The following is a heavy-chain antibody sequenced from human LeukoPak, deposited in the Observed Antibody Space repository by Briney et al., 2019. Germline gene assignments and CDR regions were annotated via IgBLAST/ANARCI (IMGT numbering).Heavy chain of an antibody. V-gene: IGHV4-28*05. CDR1: GYSISSGSW. J-gene: IGHJ4*02. D-gene: IGHD3-10*02. CDR3: ASVNVRGAPTRVDY. Sequence: SETLSLTCGVSGYSISSGSWWGWIRQPPGKGLEWIGYIYYSGDIYYNPSLKSRVTMSVDTSKNQFPLKLSSVTAVDTAVYYCASVNVRGAPTRVDYWGQGALVTVSS. CDR2: IYYSGDI.